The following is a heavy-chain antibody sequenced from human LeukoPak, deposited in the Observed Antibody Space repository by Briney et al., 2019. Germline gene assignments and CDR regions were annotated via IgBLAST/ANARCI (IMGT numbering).Heavy chain of an antibody. CDR2: ISAYNGNT. CDR1: GYTFTSYG. CDR3: ARVGTNYDPLGYYFDY. V-gene: IGHV1-18*01. J-gene: IGHJ4*02. Sequence: ASVKVSCKASGYTFTSYGISWVRQAPGQGLEWMGWISAYNGNTNYAQKLQGRVTMTTDTSTSTAYMELRSLRSDDTAVYYCARVGTNYDPLGYYFDYWGQGTLVTVSS. D-gene: IGHD3-3*01.